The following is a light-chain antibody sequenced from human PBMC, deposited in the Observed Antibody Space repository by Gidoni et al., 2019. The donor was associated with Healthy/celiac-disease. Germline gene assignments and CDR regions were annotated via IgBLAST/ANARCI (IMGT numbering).Light chain of an antibody. J-gene: IGKJ5*01. Sequence: EIVMTQSPATLSVSPGERATLSCRASQSVSSNLAWYQQKPGQAPRLLLYGASTRATGIPARFSGSESGTEFTLTISSLQSEDFAVYYCQQYNNWPPSITFXHXTRLEI. V-gene: IGKV3-15*01. CDR3: QQYNNWPPSIT. CDR2: GAS. CDR1: QSVSSN.